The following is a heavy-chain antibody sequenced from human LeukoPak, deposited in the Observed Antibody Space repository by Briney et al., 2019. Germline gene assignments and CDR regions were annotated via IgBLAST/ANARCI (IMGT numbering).Heavy chain of an antibody. J-gene: IGHJ4*02. CDR3: AKDSGHYYGSGSSFDY. Sequence: GGSLRLSCAASGFTFDDYAMHWVRQAPGKGLEWVSGISWNSGSIGYADSVKGRFTISRDNAKNSLYLQMNRQRAEDTALYYCAKDSGHYYGSGSSFDYWGQGTLVTVSS. V-gene: IGHV3-9*01. CDR2: ISWNSGSI. D-gene: IGHD3-10*01. CDR1: GFTFDDYA.